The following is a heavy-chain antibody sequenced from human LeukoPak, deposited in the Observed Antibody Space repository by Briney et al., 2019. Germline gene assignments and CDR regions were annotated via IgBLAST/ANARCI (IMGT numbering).Heavy chain of an antibody. CDR2: IYHSGST. V-gene: IGHV4-59*01. D-gene: IGHD2-8*01. J-gene: IGHJ3*01. CDR3: GRHANGDSSAAFDL. CDR1: GGSISSNY. Sequence: SSETLTLTCSVSGGSISSNYWSWIRQPPGKGLEWIGYIYHSGSTNYNPSLKSRVTISVDTSKNQFSLKLSSVTAADTAVYYCGRHANGDSSAAFDLWGQGTMVFVSS.